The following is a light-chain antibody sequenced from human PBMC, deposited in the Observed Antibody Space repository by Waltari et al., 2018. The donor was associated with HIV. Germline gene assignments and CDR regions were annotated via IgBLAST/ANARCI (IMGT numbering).Light chain of an antibody. V-gene: IGKV2-28*01. CDR3: MQALQTPYT. CDR1: HSLLHSNGYNY. CDR2: LGS. Sequence: DIVMTQSPLSLPVTPGEPASIPCRSSHSLLHSNGYNYLDWYLQKPGQSPQLLIYLGSNRASGVPDRFSGSGSGTDFTLKISRVEAEDVGVYYCMQALQTPYTFGLGTKLQIK. J-gene: IGKJ2*01.